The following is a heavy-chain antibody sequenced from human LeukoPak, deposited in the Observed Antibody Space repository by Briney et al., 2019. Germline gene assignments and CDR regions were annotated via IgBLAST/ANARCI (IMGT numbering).Heavy chain of an antibody. CDR1: GDSISTYY. Sequence: PSETLSLTCTVSGDSISTYYWNWIRQAPGKGLEWIGYVYYTGSPNYNPSLKSRVNILVDTSKNQFSLKLNSVTAADTAVYYCAREIGYCAGGNCYFGAFDVWGQGTMVSVSS. J-gene: IGHJ3*01. CDR2: VYYTGSP. V-gene: IGHV4-59*01. D-gene: IGHD2-15*01. CDR3: AREIGYCAGGNCYFGAFDV.